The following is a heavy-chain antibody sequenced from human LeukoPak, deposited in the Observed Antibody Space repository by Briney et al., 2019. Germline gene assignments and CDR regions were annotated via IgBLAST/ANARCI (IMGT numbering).Heavy chain of an antibody. CDR3: AGRDFYYMDV. V-gene: IGHV4-39*01. CDR1: GGSIISNSHY. J-gene: IGHJ6*03. Sequence: PSETLSLTCTVSGGSIISNSHYWGWIRQPPGKGLEWIGSIYYSGSTYYNPSLKSRVTISVDTSKNQFSLKLSSVTAADTALYYCAGRDFYYMDVWGKGTTVTVSS. CDR2: IYYSGST.